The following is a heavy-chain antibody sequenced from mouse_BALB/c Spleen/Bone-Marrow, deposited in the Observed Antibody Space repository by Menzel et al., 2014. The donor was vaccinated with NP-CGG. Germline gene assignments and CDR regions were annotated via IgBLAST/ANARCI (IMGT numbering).Heavy chain of an antibody. V-gene: IGHV1S81*02. CDR1: GYTFTRYW. CDR3: AREAYYGPGY. CDR2: INPSNGRT. D-gene: IGHD1-2*01. J-gene: IGHJ2*01. Sequence: VQVVESGAELVKPGASVKLSCKASGYTFTRYWMEWVKQRPGQGLEWIGEINPSNGRTNYNEKFKSKATLTVDKSSSTAYMQLSSLTSEDSAVYYCAREAYYGPGYWDQGTTLTVSS.